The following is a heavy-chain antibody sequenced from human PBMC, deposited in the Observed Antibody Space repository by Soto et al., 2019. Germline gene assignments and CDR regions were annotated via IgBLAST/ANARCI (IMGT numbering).Heavy chain of an antibody. CDR3: ARPEYSSSSYGMDV. CDR2: ISSSSSTI. V-gene: IGHV3-48*02. J-gene: IGHJ6*02. Sequence: EVQLVESGGGLVQPGGSLRLSCAASGFTFSSYSMNWVRQAPGKGLEWVSYISSSSSTICYADSVKGRFTISRDNAKNSLYLQMHSLRDEDTAVYYCARPEYSSSSYGMDVWGQGTTVTVSS. CDR1: GFTFSSYS. D-gene: IGHD6-6*01.